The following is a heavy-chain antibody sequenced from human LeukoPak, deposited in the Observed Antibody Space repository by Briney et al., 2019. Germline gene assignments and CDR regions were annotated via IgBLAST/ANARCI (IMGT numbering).Heavy chain of an antibody. J-gene: IGHJ4*02. CDR3: ARTGSSGSYPIY. Sequence: SETLSLTCTVSGGSISSSSYYWGWLRPPPGKGLVWVGSIYYSGSTYSNPSLKSRATISVDTPKTQFSLKLSSVTAADTAVYYCARTGSSGSYPIYWGQGTLVTVSS. CDR1: GGSISSSSYY. CDR2: IYYSGST. D-gene: IGHD1-26*01. V-gene: IGHV4-39*01.